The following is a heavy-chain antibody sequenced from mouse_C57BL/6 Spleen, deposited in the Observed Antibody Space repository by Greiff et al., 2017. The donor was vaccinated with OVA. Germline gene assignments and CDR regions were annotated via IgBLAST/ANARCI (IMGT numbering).Heavy chain of an antibody. Sequence: VQLQQPGAELVKPGASVKMSCKASGYTFTSYWITWVKQRPGQGLEWIGDIYPGSGSTNYNEKFKSKATLTVDTSSSTAYMQRSSLTSEDSAVYYCARPYYGSSYGFAYWGQGTLVTVSA. CDR1: GYTFTSYW. CDR3: ARPYYGSSYGFAY. J-gene: IGHJ3*01. V-gene: IGHV1-55*01. CDR2: IYPGSGST. D-gene: IGHD1-1*01.